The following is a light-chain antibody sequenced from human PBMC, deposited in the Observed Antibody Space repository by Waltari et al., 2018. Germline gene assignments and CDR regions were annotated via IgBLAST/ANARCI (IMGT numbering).Light chain of an antibody. Sequence: DIQMTQSPSSLSASVGDRVTITCRASRVIANSLAWYQQDPGKAPKLLIDAAAYLESGVPPRFSGSGSGTVYTLTISSLQPEDFATYYCQHYYNVPPYSFGQGTKLEIK. J-gene: IGKJ2*01. CDR3: QHYYNVPPYS. CDR1: RVIANS. CDR2: AAA. V-gene: IGKV1-NL1*01.